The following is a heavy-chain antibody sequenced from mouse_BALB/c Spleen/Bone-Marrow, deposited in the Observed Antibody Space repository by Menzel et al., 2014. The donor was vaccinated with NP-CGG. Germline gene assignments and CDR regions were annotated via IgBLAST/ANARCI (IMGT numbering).Heavy chain of an antibody. Sequence: VKLMESGPGLVSPSQRLSITCTVSGFSLTSYGVHWVRQPPGKGLEWLGVIWAGGSTNYNSALMSRLSISKDNSKSXVFLKMNSLQTDDTAMYYCARDNYGSRVFDYWGQGTTLTVSS. CDR1: GFSLTSYG. CDR3: ARDNYGSRVFDY. V-gene: IGHV2-9*02. J-gene: IGHJ2*01. CDR2: IWAGGST. D-gene: IGHD1-1*01.